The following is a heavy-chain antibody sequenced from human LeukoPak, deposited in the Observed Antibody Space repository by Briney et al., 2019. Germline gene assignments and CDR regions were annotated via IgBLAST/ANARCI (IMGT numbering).Heavy chain of an antibody. CDR2: MNPNSGNT. CDR1: GYTFTSYD. J-gene: IGHJ6*03. Sequence: ASVKVSCKASGYTFTSYDINWVRQATGQGLEWMGWMNPNSGNTGYAQKFQGRVTMTRNTSISTAYMELSSLRSEDTAVYYCARALPATQGWYMDVWGKGTTVTVSS. V-gene: IGHV1-8*01. D-gene: IGHD2-2*01. CDR3: ARALPATQGWYMDV.